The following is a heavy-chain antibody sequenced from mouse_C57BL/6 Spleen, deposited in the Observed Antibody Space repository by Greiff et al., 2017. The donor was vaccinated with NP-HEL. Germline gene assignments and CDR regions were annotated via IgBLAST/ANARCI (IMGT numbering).Heavy chain of an antibody. Sequence: QVQLKESGPGLVQPSQSLSITCTVSGFSFTSYGVHWVRQSPGKGLEWLGVIWSGGSTDYNAAFISRLSISKDNSKSQVFFKMNSLQADDTAIYYCARNDGYYQDAMDYWGQGTSVTVSS. D-gene: IGHD2-3*01. V-gene: IGHV2-2*01. CDR1: GFSFTSYG. J-gene: IGHJ4*01. CDR2: IWSGGST. CDR3: ARNDGYYQDAMDY.